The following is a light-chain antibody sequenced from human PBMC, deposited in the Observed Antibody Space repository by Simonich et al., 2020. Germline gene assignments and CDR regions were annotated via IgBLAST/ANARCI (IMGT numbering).Light chain of an antibody. CDR2: KAS. V-gene: IGLV3-27*01. CDR1: ALPKQY. Sequence: SYELTQPPSVSVSPGQTARITCPGDALPKQYAYWYQHKPGQAPVLVIYKASEMPSGIPERFSGSSSGTTVTLTIGGAQVEDEADYYCYSAADNNRVFGGGTKLTVL. J-gene: IGLJ3*02. CDR3: YSAADNNRV.